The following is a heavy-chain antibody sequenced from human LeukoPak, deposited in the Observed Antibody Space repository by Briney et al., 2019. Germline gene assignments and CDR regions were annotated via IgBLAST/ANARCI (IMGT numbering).Heavy chain of an antibody. J-gene: IGHJ3*02. CDR1: GDSISSYY. CDR2: IYYSGGT. D-gene: IGHD5-24*01. CDR3: ARHVTISGPYDASDI. V-gene: IGHV4-59*08. Sequence: SETLSLTCTVSGDSISSYYWSWIRQPPGKGLEWIGYIYYSGGTNYNPSLKSRVTISVDTSKNQFSLKLRSVTAADTAVYYCARHVTISGPYDASDIWGQGTMVTVSP.